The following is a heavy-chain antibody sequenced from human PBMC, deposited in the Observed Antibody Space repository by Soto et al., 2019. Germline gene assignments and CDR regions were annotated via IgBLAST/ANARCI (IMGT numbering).Heavy chain of an antibody. D-gene: IGHD4-17*01. V-gene: IGHV1-18*01. CDR1: GYTFHMFG. J-gene: IGHJ4*02. CDR2: XXAXDGXT. Sequence: QGQLVQSGAEVKKPGASVKVSCKASGYTFHMFGYTWVRQAPGXXXXXXXXXXAXDGXTAYGXNFQGRVSLSTDTTTSTAYMELRSLTSDDTAVYFCARTRRLYLNDDHGDYGASMEDYWGQGTLLSVSS. CDR3: ARTRRLYLNDDHGDYGASMEDY.